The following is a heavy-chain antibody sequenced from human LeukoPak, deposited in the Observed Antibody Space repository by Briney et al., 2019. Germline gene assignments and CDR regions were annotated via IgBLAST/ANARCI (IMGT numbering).Heavy chain of an antibody. CDR2: IHYSGST. CDR3: ARLSTVTTNMDV. CDR1: GGSISSYY. D-gene: IGHD4-11*01. J-gene: IGHJ6*03. V-gene: IGHV4-59*01. Sequence: SETLSLTCTVSGGSISSYYWSWIRQPPGKGLEWIGYIHYSGSTNYNPSLKSRVTISVDTSKKQFSLKLSSGTAADTAIYYCARLSTVTTNMDVWGNGTTVTVSS.